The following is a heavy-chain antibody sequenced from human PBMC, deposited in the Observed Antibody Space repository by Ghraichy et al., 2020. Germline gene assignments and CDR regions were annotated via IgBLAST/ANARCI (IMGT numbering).Heavy chain of an antibody. Sequence: GGSLRLSCAASGFTFGSDGMNWVRQAPGEGLEWISYISSSSDTKYYADSVKGRFTVSRDNAENSLYLQMNSLRDEDTAVYYCARAAPRSVAGGWPLFDYWGQGTLVTVSS. D-gene: IGHD6-19*01. V-gene: IGHV3-48*02. CDR2: ISSSSDTK. J-gene: IGHJ4*02. CDR1: GFTFGSDG. CDR3: ARAAPRSVAGGWPLFDY.